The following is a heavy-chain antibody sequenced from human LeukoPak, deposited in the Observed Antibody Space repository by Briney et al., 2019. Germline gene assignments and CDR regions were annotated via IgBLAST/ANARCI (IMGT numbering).Heavy chain of an antibody. CDR2: INPNSGGT. CDR3: ARDSSGSYPDTFDY. CDR1: GYTFTGYY. Sequence: ASVKVSCKASGYTFTGYYMHWVRQAPGQGLEWIGWINPNSGGTNYAQKFQGRVTMTRDTSISTAYMELSRLRSDDTAVYYCARDSSGSYPDTFDYWGQGTLVTVSS. D-gene: IGHD1-26*01. J-gene: IGHJ4*02. V-gene: IGHV1-2*02.